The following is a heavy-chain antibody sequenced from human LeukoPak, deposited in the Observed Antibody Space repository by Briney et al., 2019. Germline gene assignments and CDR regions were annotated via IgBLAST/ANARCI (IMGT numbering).Heavy chain of an antibody. CDR3: ARVALVCSSTSCYESFDY. V-gene: IGHV4-61*02. CDR1: GGSISSGSYY. D-gene: IGHD2-2*01. J-gene: IGHJ4*02. CDR2: IYTSGST. Sequence: SETLSLTCTASGGSISSGSYYWSWIRQPAGKGLEWIGRIYTSGSTNYNPSLKSRVTISVDTSKNQFSLKLSSVTAADTAVYYCARVALVCSSTSCYESFDYWGQGTLVTVSS.